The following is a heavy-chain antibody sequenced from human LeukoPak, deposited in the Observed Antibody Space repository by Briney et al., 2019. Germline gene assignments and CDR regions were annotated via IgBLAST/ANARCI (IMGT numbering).Heavy chain of an antibody. Sequence: PGGSLRLSCAASGLIFRNYAMTWVRQAPGKGLEWVSTIAGDGATTYYADSVKGRFTISRDNSKNTLYLQMNSLRAEDTAVYYCAKAVAGTRDAFDIWGQGTMVTVSS. CDR1: GLIFRNYA. CDR2: IAGDGATT. J-gene: IGHJ3*02. V-gene: IGHV3-23*01. CDR3: AKAVAGTRDAFDI. D-gene: IGHD6-19*01.